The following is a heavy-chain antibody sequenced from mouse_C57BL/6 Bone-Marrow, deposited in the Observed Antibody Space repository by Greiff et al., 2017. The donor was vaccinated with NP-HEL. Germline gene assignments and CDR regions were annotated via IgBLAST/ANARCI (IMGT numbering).Heavy chain of an antibody. CDR2: IDPNSGGT. Sequence: QVQLQQPGAELVKPGASVKLSCKASGYTFTSYWMHWVKQRPGRGLEWIGWIDPNSGGTKYNEKFKSKATLTVDKPSSTAYMQLSSLTSEDSAVYYCARSAIWLRRYYYAMDYWGQGTSVTVSS. D-gene: IGHD2-2*01. J-gene: IGHJ4*01. V-gene: IGHV1-72*01. CDR1: GYTFTSYW. CDR3: ARSAIWLRRYYYAMDY.